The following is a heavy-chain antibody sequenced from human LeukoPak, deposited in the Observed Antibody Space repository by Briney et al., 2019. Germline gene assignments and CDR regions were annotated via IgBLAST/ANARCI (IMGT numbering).Heavy chain of an antibody. Sequence: GASVKVSCKASGYTFTSYYIHWVRQAPGQGLEWMGVIYPSGGGTTYALKFQGRVTMTRDTSTSTAYMELRSLRSDDTAVYYCARRRIVATGSYYGMDVWGQGTTVTVSS. CDR1: GYTFTSYY. CDR3: ARRRIVATGSYYGMDV. D-gene: IGHD7-27*01. J-gene: IGHJ6*02. V-gene: IGHV1-46*01. CDR2: IYPSGGGT.